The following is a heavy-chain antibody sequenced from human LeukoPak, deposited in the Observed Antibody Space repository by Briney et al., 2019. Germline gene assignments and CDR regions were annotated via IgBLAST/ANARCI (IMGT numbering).Heavy chain of an antibody. CDR3: ARRAPVLNAFDI. CDR2: IYYSGNT. Sequence: SETRSLTCTVSGDSIRSGSYNWGWIRQPPGKGLEWIGSIYYSGNTFYNPSLKSRVTISVDSSKNQFSLKLNFVTAADTAVYYCARRAPVLNAFDIWGQGTVVTVS. CDR1: GDSIRSGSYN. J-gene: IGHJ3*02. D-gene: IGHD1-26*01. V-gene: IGHV4-39*01.